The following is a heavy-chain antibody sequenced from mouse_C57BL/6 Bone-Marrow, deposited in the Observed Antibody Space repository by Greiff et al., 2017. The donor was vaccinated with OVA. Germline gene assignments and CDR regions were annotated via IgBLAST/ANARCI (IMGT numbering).Heavy chain of an antibody. CDR3: ARFITTVVAPNYFDY. Sequence: VQLQQSGPELVKPGASVKISCKASGYAFSSYWMNWVKQRPGKGLEWIGQIYPGDGDTNYNGKFKGKATLTADKSSSTAYMQLSSLTSEDSAVYFCARFITTVVAPNYFDYWGQGTTLTVSS. CDR2: IYPGDGDT. CDR1: GYAFSSYW. V-gene: IGHV1-80*01. D-gene: IGHD1-1*01. J-gene: IGHJ2*01.